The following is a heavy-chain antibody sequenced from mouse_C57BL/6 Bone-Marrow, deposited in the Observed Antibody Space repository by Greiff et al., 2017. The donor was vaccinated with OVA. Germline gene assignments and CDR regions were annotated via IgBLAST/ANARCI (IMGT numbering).Heavy chain of an antibody. D-gene: IGHD2-14*01. CDR1: GFNIKDDY. CDR2: IDPENGDT. J-gene: IGHJ4*01. CDR3: TTEEVRRGYYYAMDY. V-gene: IGHV14-4*01. Sequence: EVQLQQSGAELVRPGASVKLSCTASGFNIKDDYMHWVKQRPEQGLEWIGWIDPENGDTEYASKFQGKATITADTSSNTAYLQLSSLTSEDTAVYYCTTEEVRRGYYYAMDYWGQGTSVTVSS.